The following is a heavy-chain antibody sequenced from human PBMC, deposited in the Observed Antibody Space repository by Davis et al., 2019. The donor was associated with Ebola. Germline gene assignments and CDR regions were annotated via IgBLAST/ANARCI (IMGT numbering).Heavy chain of an antibody. CDR2: INHSGST. CDR3: ARGRFWSGYALDY. D-gene: IGHD3-3*01. V-gene: IGHV4-34*01. Sequence: SQTLSLTCAVYGWSFRGYYWSWIRQPPGKGLEWIGEINHSGSTNYNPSLKSRVTISVDTSKNQFSLKLSSVTAADTAVYYCARGRFWSGYALDYWGQGTLVTVSS. CDR1: GWSFRGYY. J-gene: IGHJ4*02.